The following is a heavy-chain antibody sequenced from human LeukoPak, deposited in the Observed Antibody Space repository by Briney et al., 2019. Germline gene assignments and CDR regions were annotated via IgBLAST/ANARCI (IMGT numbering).Heavy chain of an antibody. J-gene: IGHJ3*02. CDR1: GGTFSSYA. CDR3: ARHGGITIFGVAQPGGAFDI. CDR2: ITPIFGTA. V-gene: IGHV1-69*05. D-gene: IGHD3-3*01. Sequence: SVKDSCMASGGTFSSYAISWVRQAPGQGLEWMGGITPIFGTANYAQKFQGRVTITTDESTSTAYMDLSSLRSEDTAVYYCARHGGITIFGVAQPGGAFDIWGQGTMVTVSS.